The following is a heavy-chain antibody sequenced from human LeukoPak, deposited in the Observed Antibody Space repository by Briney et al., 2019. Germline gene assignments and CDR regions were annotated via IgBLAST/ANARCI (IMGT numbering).Heavy chain of an antibody. Sequence: GGSLRLSCAASGLTFSTYGMHCVRQAPGKGLEWGAVIWYDGSNKYYADSVKGRFTISRDNSKNTLYLQMNSLRAEDTAVYYCARGRYCSGHNCYFDYWGQGTLVTVSS. D-gene: IGHD2-15*01. CDR2: IWYDGSNK. CDR1: GLTFSTYG. CDR3: ARGRYCSGHNCYFDY. V-gene: IGHV3-33*01. J-gene: IGHJ4*02.